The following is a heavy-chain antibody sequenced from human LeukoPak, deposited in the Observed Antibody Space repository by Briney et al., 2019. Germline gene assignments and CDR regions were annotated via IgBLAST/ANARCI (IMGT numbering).Heavy chain of an antibody. D-gene: IGHD2-2*01. Sequence: SETLSLTCTVSGGSISSYYWSWIRQPPGKGLEWIGYIYYSGSTNYNPSLKSRVTTSVDTSRNQFSLKLSSVTAADTAVYYCARVPGIVVVPAAISVGAFDIWGQGTMVTVSS. CDR1: GGSISSYY. V-gene: IGHV4-59*01. CDR2: IYYSGST. CDR3: ARVPGIVVVPAAISVGAFDI. J-gene: IGHJ3*02.